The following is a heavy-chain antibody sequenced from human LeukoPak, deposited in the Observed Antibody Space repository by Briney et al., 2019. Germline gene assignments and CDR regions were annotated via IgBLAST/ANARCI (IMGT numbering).Heavy chain of an antibody. J-gene: IGHJ4*02. Sequence: SVKVSCKASGGTFSSYAISWVRQAPGQGPEWMGRIIPIFGTANYAQKFQGRVTITADESTSTAYMELSSLRSEDTAVYYCARGAIAAAGTGGYFDYWGQGTLVTVSS. CDR1: GGTFSSYA. D-gene: IGHD6-13*01. V-gene: IGHV1-69*13. CDR2: IIPIFGTA. CDR3: ARGAIAAAGTGGYFDY.